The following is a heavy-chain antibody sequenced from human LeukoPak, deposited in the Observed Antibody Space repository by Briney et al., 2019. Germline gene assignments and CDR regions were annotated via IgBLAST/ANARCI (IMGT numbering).Heavy chain of an antibody. V-gene: IGHV3-64*01. CDR1: GFTFSSYA. CDR2: ISSNGGST. CDR3: AKGVITLDY. D-gene: IGHD3-10*01. Sequence: PGGSLTLSCAASGFTFSSYAMHWIRQAPGKGLEYVSAISSNGGSTYYANSVKGRFTISRDNSKNTLYLQMGSMRAEDMAVYYCAKGVITLDYWGQGTLVTVSS. J-gene: IGHJ4*02.